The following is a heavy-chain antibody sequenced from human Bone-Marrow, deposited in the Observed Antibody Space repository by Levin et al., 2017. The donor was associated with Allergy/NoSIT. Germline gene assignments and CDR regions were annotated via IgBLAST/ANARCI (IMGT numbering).Heavy chain of an antibody. Sequence: HSGGSLRLSCAASGFTFSIYAMGWVRQAPGKGLEWVSTIFGDGDHIYYADSVKGRFTISRDNSKNTLFLQMNSLSPEDTALYYCAKVPWGAVYWGRGTSVTVPS. CDR3: AKVPWGAVY. CDR1: GFTFSIYA. J-gene: IGHJ4*02. V-gene: IGHV3-23*01. D-gene: IGHD1-26*01. CDR2: IFGDGDHI.